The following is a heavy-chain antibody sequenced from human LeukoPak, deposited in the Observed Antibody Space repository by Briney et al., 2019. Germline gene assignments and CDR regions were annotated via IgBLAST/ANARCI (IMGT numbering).Heavy chain of an antibody. V-gene: IGHV1-46*01. Sequence: ASVKVSCKASGYTFTNYYIHWVRQAPGQGLECMGIINPSGGSTSYAQKFQGRVTMTRDMSTSTVYMELSSLRSEDTAVYYCAREWDYGGNWFDPWGQGTLVTVSS. CDR1: GYTFTNYY. J-gene: IGHJ5*02. CDR3: AREWDYGGNWFDP. D-gene: IGHD4-23*01. CDR2: INPSGGST.